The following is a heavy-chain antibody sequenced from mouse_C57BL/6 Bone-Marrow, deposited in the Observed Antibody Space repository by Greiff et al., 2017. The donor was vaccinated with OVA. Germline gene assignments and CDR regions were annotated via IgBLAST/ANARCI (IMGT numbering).Heavy chain of an antibody. V-gene: IGHV1-76*01. J-gene: IGHJ2*01. CDR2: IYPGSGNT. CDR1: GYTFTDYY. D-gene: IGHD1-1*01. CDR3: ARGFYYYGSRGDY. Sequence: VKLVESGAELVRPGASVKLSCKASGYTFTDYYINWVKQRPGQGLEWIARIYPGSGNTYYNEKFKGKATLTAEKSSSTAYMQLSSLTSEDSAVYFCARGFYYYGSRGDYWGQGTTLTVSS.